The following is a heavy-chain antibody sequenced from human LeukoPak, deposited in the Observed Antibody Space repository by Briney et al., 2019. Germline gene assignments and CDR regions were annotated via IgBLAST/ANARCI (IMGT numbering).Heavy chain of an antibody. CDR3: ATDSGYNAFDI. CDR1: GFTFSTSW. J-gene: IGHJ3*02. CDR2: INPDGRPT. D-gene: IGHD5-12*01. V-gene: IGHV3-7*01. Sequence: PGGSLRLSCAASGFTFSTSWMTWVRQAPGKGLEWLGNINPDGRPTKYVDCVKGRFTFYRDNPKHSLYLQMNSLRVEDTSMFYCATDSGYNAFDIWGQGTMVTVSS.